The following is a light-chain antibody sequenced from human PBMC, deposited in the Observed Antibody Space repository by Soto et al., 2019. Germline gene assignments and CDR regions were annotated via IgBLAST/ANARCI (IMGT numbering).Light chain of an antibody. CDR1: QSIDTW. CDR3: QEYRNDYGT. V-gene: IGKV1-5*03. Sequence: DIQMTQSPATLAASVGDRVSITCRASQSIDTWLAWYQQKAGKAPNLLLYKASRLESGVPSRFSGSGSGTEFTLTISSLQPEDFGSYYCQEYRNDYGTFGQGTKVEMK. CDR2: KAS. J-gene: IGKJ1*01.